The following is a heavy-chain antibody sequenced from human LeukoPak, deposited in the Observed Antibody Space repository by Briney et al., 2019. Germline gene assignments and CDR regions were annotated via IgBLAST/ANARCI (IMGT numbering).Heavy chain of an antibody. J-gene: IGHJ6*03. Sequence: SETLSLTCTVSGGSIGTYYWSWIRQSPGKGLEWIGYIYVTGTKYNPYLQSRVTISVDRSRNQFFLKMSSVTAADTAVYYCARHIGGGIEDMDVWGKGTKVIVSS. CDR3: ARHIGGGIEDMDV. D-gene: IGHD3-16*02. CDR1: GGSIGTYY. V-gene: IGHV4-59*08. CDR2: IYVTGT.